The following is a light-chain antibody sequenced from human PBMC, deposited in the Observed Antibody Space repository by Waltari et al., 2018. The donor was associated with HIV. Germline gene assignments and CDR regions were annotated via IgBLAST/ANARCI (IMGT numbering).Light chain of an antibody. CDR3: YSATENNLV. CDR1: VLSKKF. J-gene: IGLJ2*01. Sequence: SYELTQPSSVSVSPGQTARITCSGDVLSKKFARWFQQKPGQAPVLIIYKDNERPSGIPERLSGSSSGTTVTLTISGAQVDDEADYYCYSATENNLVFGGGTKLTVL. CDR2: KDN. V-gene: IGLV3-27*01.